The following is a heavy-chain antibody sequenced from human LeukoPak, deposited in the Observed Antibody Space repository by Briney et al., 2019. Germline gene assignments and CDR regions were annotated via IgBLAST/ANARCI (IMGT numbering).Heavy chain of an antibody. CDR3: ARAWVVGVPGCDY. CDR1: GGTFSSYA. V-gene: IGHV1-69*05. Sequence: SVTVSCTASGGTFSSYAISWVRQAPGQGLEWMGGIIPIFGTANYAQKLQGRVTMTTDTSTSTAYMKLRSLRSDDTAVYYCARAWVVGVPGCDYWGQGTLVTVSS. CDR2: IIPIFGTA. D-gene: IGHD1-26*01. J-gene: IGHJ4*02.